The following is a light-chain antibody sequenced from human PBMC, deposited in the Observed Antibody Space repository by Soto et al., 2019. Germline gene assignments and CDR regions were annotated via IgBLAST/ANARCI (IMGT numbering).Light chain of an antibody. CDR2: GAS. CDR3: QQYSRSLYT. CDR1: QSVSSLY. V-gene: IGKV3-20*01. Sequence: EIVLTQSPGTLSLSPGQRVTLSCRASQSVSSLYLAWYQQKPGQAPRHPIYGASTRATGIPDRFSGSGSGTDFTRTISRLEPEDFAVYYCQQYSRSLYTFGQGTKLEVK. J-gene: IGKJ2*01.